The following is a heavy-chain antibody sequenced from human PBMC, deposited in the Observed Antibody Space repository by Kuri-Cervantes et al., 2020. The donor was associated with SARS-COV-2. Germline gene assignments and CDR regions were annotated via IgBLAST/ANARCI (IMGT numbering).Heavy chain of an antibody. Sequence: GESLKISCAASGFTFSSYWMSWVRQAPGKGLEWVANIKQDGSEKYYVDSVKGRFTTSRDNAKNSLYLQMNSLRAEDTAVYYCARDMTIFGVVTYYFDYWGQGTLVTVSS. D-gene: IGHD3-3*01. V-gene: IGHV3-7*01. CDR1: GFTFSSYW. CDR3: ARDMTIFGVVTYYFDY. CDR2: IKQDGSEK. J-gene: IGHJ4*02.